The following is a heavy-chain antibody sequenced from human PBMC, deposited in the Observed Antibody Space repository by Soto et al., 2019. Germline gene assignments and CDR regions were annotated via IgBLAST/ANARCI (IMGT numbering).Heavy chain of an antibody. D-gene: IGHD1-26*01. Sequence: SGPTLVNPTQTLTLTCTFSGFSLSTSGVGVGWIRQPPGKALEWLALIYWDDDKRYSPSLKSRLTITKDTSKNQVVLTMTNKDPVDTATYYCAHLPLSGSYWASYFDYWGQGTLVTVS. V-gene: IGHV2-5*02. CDR2: IYWDDDK. J-gene: IGHJ4*02. CDR1: GFSLSTSGVG. CDR3: AHLPLSGSYWASYFDY.